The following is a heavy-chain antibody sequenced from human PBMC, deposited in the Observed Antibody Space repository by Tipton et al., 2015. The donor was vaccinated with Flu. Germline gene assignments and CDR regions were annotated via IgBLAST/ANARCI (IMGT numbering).Heavy chain of an antibody. J-gene: IGHJ3*02. V-gene: IGHV4-59*01. Sequence: TLSLTCTVSGGSISSYYWSWIRQPPGKGLEWIGYIYYSGSTNYNPSLKSRVTISVDTSKNQFSLKLSSVTAADTAVYYCARALNSGREYTFDIWGRGTVVTVSS. D-gene: IGHD1-26*01. CDR3: ARALNSGREYTFDI. CDR1: GGSISSYY. CDR2: IYYSGST.